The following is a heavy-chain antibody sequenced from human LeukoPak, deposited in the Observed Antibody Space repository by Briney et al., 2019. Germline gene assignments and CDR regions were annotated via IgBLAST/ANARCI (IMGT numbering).Heavy chain of an antibody. CDR1: GFTFSSYW. CDR3: AKGPYDILTGRPMYYMDV. Sequence: GGSLRLSCAASGFTFSSYWMTWVRQAPGKGLEWVACMKEDGSEKYYVDSVKGRFTISRDNAKNSLYLQMNSLRAEDTAVYYCAKGPYDILTGRPMYYMDVWGKGTTVTISS. D-gene: IGHD3-9*01. CDR2: MKEDGSEK. V-gene: IGHV3-7*03. J-gene: IGHJ6*03.